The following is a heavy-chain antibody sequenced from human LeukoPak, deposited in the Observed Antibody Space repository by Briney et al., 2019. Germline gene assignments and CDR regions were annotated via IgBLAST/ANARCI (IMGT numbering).Heavy chain of an antibody. CDR2: INAGNGNT. CDR3: ARDVRHGLDN. J-gene: IGHJ4*02. Sequence: ASVKVSCKASGYTFTSYAMHWVRQAPGQRLEWMGWINAGNGNTKYSQKFQGRVTMTEDTSTDTAYMELRSLRSDDTAVYYCARDVRHGLDNWGQGTLVTVSS. CDR1: GYTFTSYA. D-gene: IGHD3-10*02. V-gene: IGHV1-3*01.